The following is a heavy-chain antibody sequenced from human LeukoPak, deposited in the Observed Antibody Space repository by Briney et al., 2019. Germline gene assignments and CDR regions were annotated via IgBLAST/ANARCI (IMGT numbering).Heavy chain of an antibody. CDR3: AIRDGYRDY. CDR2: INPVNGYA. D-gene: IGHD5-24*01. Sequence: ASVTVSCKASGYTFTSYAMHWVRQAPGQTLEWLGWINPVNGYAKYSQELQGRVTITRDTSASAAYLELSSLRSEDTAVYYCAIRDGYRDYWGQGTLVTVSS. J-gene: IGHJ4*02. V-gene: IGHV1-3*03. CDR1: GYTFTSYA.